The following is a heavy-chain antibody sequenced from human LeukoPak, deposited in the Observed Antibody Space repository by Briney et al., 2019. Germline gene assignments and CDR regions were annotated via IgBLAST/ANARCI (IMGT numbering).Heavy chain of an antibody. CDR1: GYTFTSYD. V-gene: IGHV1-8*01. D-gene: IGHD2-2*01. CDR2: MNPNSGNT. CDR3: ARGRRGCSSTSCTYYFDY. Sequence: ASVKVSCKASGYTFTSYDINWVRQATGQGLEWMGWMNPNSGNTGYAQKFQGRVTMTRNTSISTAYMELSSLRSEDTAVYYCARGRRGCSSTSCTYYFDYWGQGTPVTVSS. J-gene: IGHJ4*02.